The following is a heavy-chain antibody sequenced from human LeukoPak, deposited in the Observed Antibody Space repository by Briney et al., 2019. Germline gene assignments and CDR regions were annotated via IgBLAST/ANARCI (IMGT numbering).Heavy chain of an antibody. CDR2: INADNGNT. D-gene: IGHD1-1*01. J-gene: IGHJ1*01. Sequence: GASVKVSCKASGGTFSSYAISWVRQAPGQRLEWMGWINADNGNTRYSQKLQGRVTITRDTSANTAYMELSGLRPDDTAVYYCAREAGTNWIFGEYFPFWGQGTLVTVSA. V-gene: IGHV1-3*01. CDR1: GGTFSSYA. CDR3: AREAGTNWIFGEYFPF.